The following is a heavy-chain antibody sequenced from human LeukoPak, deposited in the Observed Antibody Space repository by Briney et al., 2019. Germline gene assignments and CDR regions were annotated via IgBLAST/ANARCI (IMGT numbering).Heavy chain of an antibody. CDR1: GGTFSSYA. V-gene: IGHV1-69*06. CDR3: ASSMVSGFDY. D-gene: IGHD5-18*01. J-gene: IGHJ4*02. Sequence: PRASVKVSCKASGGTFSSYAISWVRQAPGQGLEWMGGIIPIFGTANYAQKFQGRVTITADKSTSTAYMELSSLRSEDTAVYYCASSMVSGFDYWGQGTLVTVSS. CDR2: IIPIFGTA.